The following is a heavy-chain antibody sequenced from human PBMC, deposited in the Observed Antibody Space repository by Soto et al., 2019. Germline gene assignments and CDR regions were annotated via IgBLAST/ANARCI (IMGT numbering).Heavy chain of an antibody. J-gene: IGHJ5*02. V-gene: IGHV1-24*01. D-gene: IGHD1-26*01. CDR3: ATYDNLGATTMFDP. CDR1: GYTFTSYA. CDR2: FDPEDGET. Sequence: ASVKVSCKASGYTFTSYAMHWVRQAPGQRLEWMGGFDPEDGETIYAQKFQGRVTMTEDTSTDTAYMELSSLRSEDTAVYYCATYDNLGATTMFDPWGQGTLVTVSS.